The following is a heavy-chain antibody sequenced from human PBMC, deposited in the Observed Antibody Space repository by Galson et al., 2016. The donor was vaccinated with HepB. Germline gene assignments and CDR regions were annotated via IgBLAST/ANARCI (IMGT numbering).Heavy chain of an antibody. V-gene: IGHV3-30*18. CDR3: AKRHEYGPPVGCSVDY. CDR2: DSMDGRRK. Sequence: SLRLSCAGSGFPFRSYGMHGVRQAPGKGLEWVAADSMDGRRKFYAYSVXGRFTISRDNSNNMLFLQMDSLRADDTAVYYCAKRHEYGPPVGCSVDYWGQGTLVSVSS. D-gene: IGHD3-10*02. CDR1: GFPFRSYG. J-gene: IGHJ4*02.